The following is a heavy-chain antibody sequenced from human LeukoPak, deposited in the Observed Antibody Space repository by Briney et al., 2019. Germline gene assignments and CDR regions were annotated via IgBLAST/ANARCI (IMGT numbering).Heavy chain of an antibody. Sequence: SETLSLTCTVSGGSVSSGSYYWSWIRQPPGTGLEWIGYIYYSGSTNYNPSLKSRVTISVDTSKNQFSLKLSSVTAADTAVYYCASGETRHYDILTGHFDYWGQGTLVTVSS. CDR3: ASGETRHYDILTGHFDY. CDR2: IYYSGST. CDR1: GGSVSSGSYY. J-gene: IGHJ4*02. D-gene: IGHD3-9*01. V-gene: IGHV4-61*01.